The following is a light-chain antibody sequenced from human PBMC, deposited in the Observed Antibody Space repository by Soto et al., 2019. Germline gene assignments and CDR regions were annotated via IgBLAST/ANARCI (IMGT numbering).Light chain of an antibody. CDR2: AAS. CDR3: QQSDSFPHT. CDR1: QGISNW. V-gene: IGKV1-12*01. Sequence: DIQMTQSPSSVSASVGDRVTITCRASQGISNWLAWYQQKAGQAPKLLIYAASGLHSGVPSRFSGSGSGTDFTLTISSLQPEDFATYFCQQSDSFPHTFGRGTNLEI. J-gene: IGKJ2*01.